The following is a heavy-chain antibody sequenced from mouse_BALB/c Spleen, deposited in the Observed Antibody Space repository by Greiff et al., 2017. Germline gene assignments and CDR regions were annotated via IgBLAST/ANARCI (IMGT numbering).Heavy chain of an antibody. V-gene: IGHV2-9*02. D-gene: IGHD2-1*01. CDR3: ARDRYGTPFAY. Sequence: VHLVESGPGLVAPSQSLSITCTVSGFSLTSYGVHWVRQPPGKGLEWLGVIWAGGSTNYNSALMSRLSISKDNSKSQVFLKMNSLQTDDTAMYYCARDRYGTPFAYWGQGTLVTVSA. CDR1: GFSLTSYG. CDR2: IWAGGST. J-gene: IGHJ3*01.